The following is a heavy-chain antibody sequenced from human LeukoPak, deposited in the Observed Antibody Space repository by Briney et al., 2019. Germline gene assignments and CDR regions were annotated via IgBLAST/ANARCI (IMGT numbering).Heavy chain of an antibody. V-gene: IGHV3-33*08. CDR2: IWYDGSNK. D-gene: IGHD3-3*01. CDR1: GFTFSSYW. J-gene: IGHJ4*02. Sequence: GGSLRLSCAASGFTFSSYWMSWVRQAPGKGLEWVAVIWYDGSNKYYTDSVKGRFTISRDNSKDTLYLEMNSLRAEDTAVYYCARSVTIFEIDYWGQGTLVTVSS. CDR3: ARSVTIFEIDY.